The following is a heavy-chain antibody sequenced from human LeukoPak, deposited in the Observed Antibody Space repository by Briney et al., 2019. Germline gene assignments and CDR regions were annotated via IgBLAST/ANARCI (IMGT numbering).Heavy chain of an antibody. D-gene: IGHD6-13*01. Sequence: PGGSLRLSCVASAPNIGDYGMSWVRQVPGKGLEWVAGIDWSGGAISYSDSVKGRFTISRDNTKNSLYLQMTSLRVDDTAVYYCARDLSASWYSLAYWGQGTLVTVSS. J-gene: IGHJ4*02. V-gene: IGHV3-20*04. CDR3: ARDLSASWYSLAY. CDR2: IDWSGGAI. CDR1: APNIGDYG.